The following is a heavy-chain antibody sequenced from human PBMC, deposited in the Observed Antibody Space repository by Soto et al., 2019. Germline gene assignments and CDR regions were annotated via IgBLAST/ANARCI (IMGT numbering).Heavy chain of an antibody. CDR3: ARGKLGYIWFEP. Sequence: PSETLSLTCTFSVVSVSSGSYYCSWIGQPPWKGLEWIGYIYYSGSTNYNPSLKSRVTISVDTSKNQFSLKLSSVTAADTAVYYWARGKLGYIWFEPWGQGTLVTLSS. CDR2: IYYSGST. CDR1: VVSVSSGSYY. D-gene: IGHD6-6*01. V-gene: IGHV4-61*01. J-gene: IGHJ5*02.